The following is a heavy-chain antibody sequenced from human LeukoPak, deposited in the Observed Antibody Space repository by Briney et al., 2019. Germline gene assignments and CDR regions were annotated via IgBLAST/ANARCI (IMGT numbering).Heavy chain of an antibody. V-gene: IGHV1-18*01. CDR3: ARRYSGSYYLDY. CDR2: ISAYNGNT. D-gene: IGHD1-26*01. Sequence: RASVKVSCRASGYTLTSYGISWVRQAPGQGLEWMGWISAYNGNTNYAQKLQGRVTMTTDASTSTAYMELRSLRSDDTAVYYCARRYSGSYYLDYWGQGTLVTVSS. J-gene: IGHJ4*02. CDR1: GYTLTSYG.